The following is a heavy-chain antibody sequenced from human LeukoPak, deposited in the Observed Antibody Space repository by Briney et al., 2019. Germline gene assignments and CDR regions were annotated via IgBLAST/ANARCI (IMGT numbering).Heavy chain of an antibody. CDR2: IYSGGST. D-gene: IGHD2-21*02. CDR3: TRVSTLAYCGGDCYSDY. V-gene: IGHV3-53*01. J-gene: IGHJ4*01. CDR1: GFTVSSNY. Sequence: GGSLRLSCAASGFTVSSNYMSWVRQAPGKGLEWVSVIYSGGSTYYADSVKGRFTISRDNSKNTLYLQMNSLRVEDTAVYYCTRVSTLAYCGGDCYSDYCGQGTLVTVSS.